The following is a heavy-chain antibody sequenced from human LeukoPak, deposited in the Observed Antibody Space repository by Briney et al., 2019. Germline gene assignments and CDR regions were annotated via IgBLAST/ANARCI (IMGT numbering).Heavy chain of an antibody. CDR1: GYTFTSYD. CDR3: ARIGDEGYYYGSGSYRY. J-gene: IGHJ4*02. Sequence: ASVKVSCKASGYTFTSYDINWVRQATGQGLEWMGWMNPNSGNTGYAQKFQGRVTITRNTSISTAYMELSSLRSEDTAVYYCARIGDEGYYYGSGSYRYWGQGTLVTVSS. D-gene: IGHD3-10*01. V-gene: IGHV1-8*03. CDR2: MNPNSGNT.